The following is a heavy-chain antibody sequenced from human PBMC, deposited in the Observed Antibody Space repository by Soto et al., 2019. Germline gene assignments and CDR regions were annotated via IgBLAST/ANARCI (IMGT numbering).Heavy chain of an antibody. Sequence: ASVKVSCKASGFTFTSSAVQWVRQARGQRLEWIGWIVVGSGNTNYAQKFQERVTITRDMSTSTAYMELSSLRSEDTAVYYCAAPGPYYYDSSGYYPLDYWGQGTLVTVSS. CDR1: GFTFTSSA. CDR3: AAPGPYYYDSSGYYPLDY. V-gene: IGHV1-58*01. CDR2: IVVGSGNT. D-gene: IGHD3-22*01. J-gene: IGHJ4*02.